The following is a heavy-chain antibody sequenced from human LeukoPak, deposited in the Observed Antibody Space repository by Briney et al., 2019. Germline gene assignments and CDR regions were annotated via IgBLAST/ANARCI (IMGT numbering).Heavy chain of an antibody. D-gene: IGHD2-8*01. CDR1: GFTFSSNA. V-gene: IGHV3-23*01. CDR3: AKGGGSGNNGYVQY. CDR2: ITANTDST. Sequence: QPGASLRLSCAASGFTFSSNAMSWVRQAPGKGLDWVSFITANTDSTYYADPVKGRFTISRDNSRNTLYLQMNSLTAEDTAVYYCAKGGGSGNNGYVQYWGQGTLVTVSS. J-gene: IGHJ4*02.